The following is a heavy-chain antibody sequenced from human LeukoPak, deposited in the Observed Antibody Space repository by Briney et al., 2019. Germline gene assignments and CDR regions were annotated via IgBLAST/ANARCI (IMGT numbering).Heavy chain of an antibody. CDR2: IRFDGSNR. CDR3: AKEGTASKPSDLDY. Sequence: GGSLRLSCAASGFTFSDYGMHWVRQAPGKGLEWVAFIRFDGSNRYYADSVKGRFATSRDSSKNTLSLQMNSLRAEDTAVYYCAKEGTASKPSDLDYWGQGTLVTVSS. D-gene: IGHD1/OR15-1a*01. V-gene: IGHV3-30*02. CDR1: GFTFSDYG. J-gene: IGHJ4*02.